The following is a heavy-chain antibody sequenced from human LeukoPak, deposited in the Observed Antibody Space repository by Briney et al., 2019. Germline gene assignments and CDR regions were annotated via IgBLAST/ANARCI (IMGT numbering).Heavy chain of an antibody. V-gene: IGHV3-30*02. CDR2: IRYDGSNK. D-gene: IGHD4-17*01. CDR1: GFTFSSYG. CDR3: AIPPSPDGDYVSDY. Sequence: PGGSLRLSCAASGFTFSSYGMHWVRKAPGKGLEWVAFIRYDGSNKYYADSVKGRFTISRDNSKNTLYLQMNSLRAEDTAVYYCAIPPSPDGDYVSDYWGQGTLVTVSS. J-gene: IGHJ4*02.